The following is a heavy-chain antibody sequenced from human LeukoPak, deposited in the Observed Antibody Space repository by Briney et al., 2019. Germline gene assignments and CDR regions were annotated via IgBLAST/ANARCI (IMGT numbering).Heavy chain of an antibody. J-gene: IGHJ4*02. CDR1: GGSISSYY. Sequence: PSEXLSLTCTVSGGSISSYYWSWIRQPPGKGLEWIGYIYYSGSTNYNPSLKSRVAISVDTSKNQFSLKLSSVTAADTAVYYCARGFELFIDYWGQGTLVTVSS. CDR2: IYYSGST. CDR3: ARGFELFIDY. V-gene: IGHV4-59*01. D-gene: IGHD1-26*01.